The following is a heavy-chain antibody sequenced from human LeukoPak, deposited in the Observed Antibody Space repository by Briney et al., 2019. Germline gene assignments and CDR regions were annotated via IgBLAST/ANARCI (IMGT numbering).Heavy chain of an antibody. D-gene: IGHD2-15*01. CDR1: GFXFSSYS. CDR3: ARTLVAVPGTKGGP. V-gene: IGHV3-21*05. Sequence: PGGSLRLSCAASGFXFSSYSINWIRQAPGKGLEWLSYIDGTSTFTNYADSVKGRFTISRDNAKNALYLQMNSLRAEDSAVYCCARTLVAVPGTKGGPWGQGTLVTVSS. J-gene: IGHJ5*02. CDR2: IDGTSTFT.